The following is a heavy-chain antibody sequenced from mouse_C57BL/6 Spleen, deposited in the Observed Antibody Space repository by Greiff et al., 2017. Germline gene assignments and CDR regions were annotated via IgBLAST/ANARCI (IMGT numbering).Heavy chain of an antibody. CDR1: GYTFTSYW. CDR2: IHPNSGST. J-gene: IGHJ2*01. Sequence: QVQLQQPGAELVKPGASVKLSCKASGYTFTSYWMHWVKQRPGQGLEWIGMIHPNSGSTNYNEKFKSKATLTVDKSSSTAYMQLSSLTSEDSAVYYCARWGLNFYYGSFDYWGQGTTLTVSS. D-gene: IGHD2-2*01. V-gene: IGHV1-64*01. CDR3: ARWGLNFYYGSFDY.